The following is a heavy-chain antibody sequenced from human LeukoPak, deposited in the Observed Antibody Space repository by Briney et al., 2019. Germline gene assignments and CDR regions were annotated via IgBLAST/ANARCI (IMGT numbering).Heavy chain of an antibody. CDR3: AKEAAGRRWLQFKSLGSYMDV. Sequence: GGSLRLSCAASGFTFSSYAMSWVRQAPGKGLEWVSAISGSGGSTYYADSVKGRFTISRDNSKNTLYLQMNSLRAEDTAVYYCAKEAAGRRWLQFKSLGSYMDVWGKGTTVTVSS. V-gene: IGHV3-23*01. CDR1: GFTFSSYA. J-gene: IGHJ6*03. D-gene: IGHD5-24*01. CDR2: ISGSGGST.